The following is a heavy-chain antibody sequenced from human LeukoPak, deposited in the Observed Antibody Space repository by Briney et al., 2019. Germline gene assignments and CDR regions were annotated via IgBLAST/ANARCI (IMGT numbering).Heavy chain of an antibody. V-gene: IGHV4-38-2*02. CDR1: GYSISSGYY. CDR3: ARDQVVRGDEDY. J-gene: IGHJ4*02. D-gene: IGHD3-10*01. Sequence: SETLSLTCTVSGYSISSGYYWGWIRQPPGKGLEWIGSIYHSGSTYYNPSLTSRVTISVHTSKNQFSLKLSSVTAADTAVYYCARDQVVRGDEDYWGQGTLVTVSS. CDR2: IYHSGST.